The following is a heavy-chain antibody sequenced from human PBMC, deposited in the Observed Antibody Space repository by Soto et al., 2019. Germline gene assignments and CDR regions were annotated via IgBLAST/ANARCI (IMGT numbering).Heavy chain of an antibody. V-gene: IGHV1-18*01. J-gene: IGHJ4*02. CDR2: ISAYNGNT. CDR3: ARNPPTNGVCCNFDY. D-gene: IGHD2-8*01. Sequence: ASVKVSCKASGYTFTSYGISWVRQAPGQGLEWMGWISAYNGNTKYSQKFQGRVTITRDTSASTAYMELSSLRSEDTAVYYCARNPPTNGVCCNFDYWGQGTLVTVSS. CDR1: GYTFTSYG.